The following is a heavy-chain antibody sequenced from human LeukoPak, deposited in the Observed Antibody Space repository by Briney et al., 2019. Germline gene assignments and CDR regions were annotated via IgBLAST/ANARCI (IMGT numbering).Heavy chain of an antibody. CDR3: AKEDWVDTPLLDY. CDR1: GFTFSSYG. D-gene: IGHD5-18*01. J-gene: IGHJ4*02. Sequence: PGGSLRLSCAASGFTFSSYGMHWVRQAPGKGLEWVAVISYDGSNKYYADSVKGRFTISRDNSKNTLYLQMNSLRAEDTAVYYCAKEDWVDTPLLDYWGQGTLVTVSS. V-gene: IGHV3-30*18. CDR2: ISYDGSNK.